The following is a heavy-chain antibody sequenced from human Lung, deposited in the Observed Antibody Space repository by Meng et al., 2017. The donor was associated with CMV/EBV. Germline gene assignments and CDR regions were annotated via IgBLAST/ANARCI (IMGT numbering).Heavy chain of an antibody. CDR3: ARFTIFGVVMDGRDV. J-gene: IGHJ6*04. CDR1: GGSISSYY. D-gene: IGHD3-3*01. V-gene: IGHV4-59*01. CDR2: IYYSGST. Sequence: LXCTVSGGSISSYYWSWIRQPPGKGLEWIGYIYYSGSTNYNPSLKSRVTISVDTSKNQFSLKLSSVTAADTAVYYCARFTIFGVVMDGRDVGGKGTXVTVSS.